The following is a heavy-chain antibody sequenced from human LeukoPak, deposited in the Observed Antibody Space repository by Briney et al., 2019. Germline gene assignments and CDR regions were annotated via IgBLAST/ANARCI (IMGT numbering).Heavy chain of an antibody. D-gene: IGHD2-21*01. Sequence: GGSLRLSCATSGFTFSQFGMTWVRQPPGKGLEWVASFDGNAHGTYFADSVKGRCTISSDNSKNTVYLQMNSLRADDTATYHCAKARIIGVGWAQFDSWGQGSLVTVSS. CDR2: FDGNAHGT. J-gene: IGHJ4*02. CDR1: GFTFSQFG. V-gene: IGHV3-23*01. CDR3: AKARIIGVGWAQFDS.